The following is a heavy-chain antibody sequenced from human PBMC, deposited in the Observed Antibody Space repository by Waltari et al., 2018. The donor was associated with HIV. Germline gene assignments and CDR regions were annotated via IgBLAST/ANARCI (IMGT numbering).Heavy chain of an antibody. D-gene: IGHD6-13*01. Sequence: QVQLVQSGAEVKKPGSSVKVSCKASGGTFSSYAISWVRQAPGQGLEWMGGIIPIFGTANYAQKFQGRVTITADESTSTAYMELSSLRSEDTAVYYCARATSRGRIAAAGTTPFDYWGQGTLVTVSS. CDR1: GGTFSSYA. CDR2: IIPIFGTA. V-gene: IGHV1-69*01. J-gene: IGHJ4*02. CDR3: ARATSRGRIAAAGTTPFDY.